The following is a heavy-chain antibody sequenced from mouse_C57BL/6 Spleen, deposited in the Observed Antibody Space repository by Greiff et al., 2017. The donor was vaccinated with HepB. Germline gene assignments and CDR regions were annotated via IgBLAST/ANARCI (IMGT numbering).Heavy chain of an antibody. Sequence: EVRLVESGPELVKPGASVKMSCKASGYTFTDYNMHWVKQSHGKSLEWIGYINPNNGGTSYNQKFKGKATLTVNKSSSTAYMELRSLTSEDSAVYYCARGNGNYFDYWGQGTTLTVSS. CDR1: GYTFTDYN. CDR3: ARGNGNYFDY. D-gene: IGHD2-1*01. CDR2: INPNNGGT. V-gene: IGHV1-22*01. J-gene: IGHJ2*01.